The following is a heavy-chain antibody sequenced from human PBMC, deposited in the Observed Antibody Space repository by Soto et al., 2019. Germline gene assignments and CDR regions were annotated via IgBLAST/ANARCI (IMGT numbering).Heavy chain of an antibody. CDR2: ISYDGNKK. CDR3: AQEAPGGWHFFDT. V-gene: IGHV3-30*18. CDR1: GFTFRFYG. D-gene: IGHD6-19*01. J-gene: IGHJ4*02. Sequence: PGGSLRLSCAASGFTFRFYGMHWVRQSPGKGLEWVADISYDGNKKYYTDSVKGRFTISRDNSKNTLYLQMSSLRTEDTALYYCAQEAPGGWHFFDTWRQGTLVTVSS.